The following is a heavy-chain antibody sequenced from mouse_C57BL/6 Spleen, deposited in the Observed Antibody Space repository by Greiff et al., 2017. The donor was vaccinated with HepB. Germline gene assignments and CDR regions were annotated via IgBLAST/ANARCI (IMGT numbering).Heavy chain of an antibody. CDR2: IYPGSVST. J-gene: IGHJ4*01. D-gene: IGHD2-4*01. CDR3: AKGGIYYDYGYAMDY. V-gene: IGHV1-55*01. CDR1: GYTFTSYW. Sequence: QVQLQQPGAELVKPGASVKMSCKASGYTFTSYWITWVKQRPGQGLEWIGDIYPGSVSTNYNEKFKSKATLTVDTSSSTAYMQLSSLTSEDSAVYYCAKGGIYYDYGYAMDYWGQGTSVTVSS.